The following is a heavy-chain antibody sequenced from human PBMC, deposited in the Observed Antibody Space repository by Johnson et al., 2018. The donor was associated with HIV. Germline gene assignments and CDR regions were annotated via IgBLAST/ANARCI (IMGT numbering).Heavy chain of an antibody. Sequence: VQLVESGGGVVQPGRSLRLSCAASGFTFSSNPMHWVRQAPGKGLEWVSILYSAGSAYYADSVKGRFTISRDNSKNTRYLQMNRRRAEDTAVYYCAREWLYGFDIWGQGTMVTVSS. CDR1: GFTFSSNP. V-gene: IGHV3-66*01. CDR2: LYSAGSA. D-gene: IGHD5-24*01. CDR3: AREWLYGFDI. J-gene: IGHJ3*02.